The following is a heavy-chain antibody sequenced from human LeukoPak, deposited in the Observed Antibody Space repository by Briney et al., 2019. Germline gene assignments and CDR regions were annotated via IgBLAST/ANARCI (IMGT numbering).Heavy chain of an antibody. Sequence: SQTLSLTCATSGDSVSSNTAAWNWIRQSPSRGLEWLGRTYYRSQWYNDYAVSVNSRITINPDTSKNQFSLQLNSVTPEDTAVYYCARVTVTTLENWGQGTLVTVSS. CDR2: TYYRSQWYN. J-gene: IGHJ4*02. CDR1: GDSVSSNTAA. V-gene: IGHV6-1*01. CDR3: ARVTVTTLEN. D-gene: IGHD4-17*01.